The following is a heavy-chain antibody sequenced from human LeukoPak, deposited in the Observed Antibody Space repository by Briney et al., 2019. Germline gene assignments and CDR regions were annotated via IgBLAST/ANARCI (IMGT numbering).Heavy chain of an antibody. Sequence: GGSLRLSCAASGFTFSSYAMHWVRQAPGKGLEWVAVISYDGSSKYYADSVRGRFTISRDNSKKTLNLQMNSLRAEDTAVYYGARDQGGYWGQGILVTVSS. J-gene: IGHJ4*02. D-gene: IGHD3-16*01. CDR1: GFTFSSYA. CDR2: ISYDGSSK. CDR3: ARDQGGY. V-gene: IGHV3-30*04.